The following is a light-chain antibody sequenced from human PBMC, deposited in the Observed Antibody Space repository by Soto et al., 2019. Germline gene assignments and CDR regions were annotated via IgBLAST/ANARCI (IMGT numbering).Light chain of an antibody. CDR1: NIGTKS. V-gene: IGLV3-21*02. CDR2: DDS. Sequence: SYELTQSPSVSVAPGQTARITCGGNNIGTKSVHWFQQRPGRAPALVVFDDSDRPSGIPERFSGSKSGSTATLTITRVEAGDEADYYCQVWDSSLLHHVFGTGTKV. CDR3: QVWDSSLLHHV. J-gene: IGLJ1*01.